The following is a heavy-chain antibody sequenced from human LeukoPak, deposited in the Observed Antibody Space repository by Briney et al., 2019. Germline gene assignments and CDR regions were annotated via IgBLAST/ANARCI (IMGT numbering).Heavy chain of an antibody. CDR3: ARDLEMAAITSDY. Sequence: TYYADSVKGRVTISSDNSKNTLYLQMNSLRAEDTAVYYCARDLEMAAITSDYWGQGALVTVSS. V-gene: IGHV3-53*01. CDR2: T. D-gene: IGHD5-24*01. J-gene: IGHJ4*02.